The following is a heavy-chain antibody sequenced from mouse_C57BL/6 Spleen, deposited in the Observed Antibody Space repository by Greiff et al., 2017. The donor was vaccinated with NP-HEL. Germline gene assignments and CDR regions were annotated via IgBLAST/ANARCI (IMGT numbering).Heavy chain of an antibody. V-gene: IGHV6-3*01. CDR2: IRLKSDNYAT. D-gene: IGHD2-10*02. CDR3: TEGGYGNLYAMDY. CDR1: GFTFSNYW. Sequence: EVKVEESGGGLVQPGGSMKLSCVASGFTFSNYWMNWVRQSPEKGLEWVAQIRLKSDNYATHYAESVKGRFTISRDESKSSVYLQMNNLRAEDTGIYYCTEGGYGNLYAMDYWGQGTSVTVSS. J-gene: IGHJ4*01.